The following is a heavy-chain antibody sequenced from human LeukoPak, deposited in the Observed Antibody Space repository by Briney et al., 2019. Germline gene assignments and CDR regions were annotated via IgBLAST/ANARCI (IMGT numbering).Heavy chain of an antibody. Sequence: SVKVSCKASGGTFSNYAISWVRQAPGQGLEWMGGIIPIFGTANYAQKFQGRVTITADESTSTAYMELSSLRSEDTAVYYCAGNLEWSEPFDYWGQGTLVTVSS. CDR1: GGTFSNYA. CDR3: AGNLEWSEPFDY. CDR2: IIPIFGTA. D-gene: IGHD3-3*01. V-gene: IGHV1-69*13. J-gene: IGHJ4*02.